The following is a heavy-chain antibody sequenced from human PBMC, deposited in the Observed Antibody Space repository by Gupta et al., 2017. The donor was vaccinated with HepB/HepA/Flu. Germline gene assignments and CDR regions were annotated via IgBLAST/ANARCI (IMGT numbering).Heavy chain of an antibody. Sequence: EVQLVESGGGLVQPGGSLRLSCVASGFTFTRFWMSWVRQAPGKGLEWVANTNQDGTKKFYVDSVTGRFTISRDNARNSLDLQMNYLRVEDTAVYYCVPLGDITWGQGNLVTVSS. J-gene: IGHJ4*02. CDR1: GFTFTRFW. CDR3: VPLGDIT. V-gene: IGHV3-7*01. CDR2: TNQDGTKK. D-gene: IGHD1-20*01.